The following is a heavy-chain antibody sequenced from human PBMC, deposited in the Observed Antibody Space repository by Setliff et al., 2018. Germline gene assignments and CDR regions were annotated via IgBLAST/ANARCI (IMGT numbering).Heavy chain of an antibody. D-gene: IGHD6-13*01. CDR2: IYTSGST. V-gene: IGHV4-4*08. CDR1: GGSISSYY. Sequence: PSETLSLTCTVSGGSISSYYWSWIRQPPGKGLEWIGYIYTSGSTNYNPSLKSRVTISVDTSKNQFSLKLSSVTAADTAVYYCARVPNSWYPFWDYWGQGTLVTAPQ. CDR3: ARVPNSWYPFWDY. J-gene: IGHJ4*02.